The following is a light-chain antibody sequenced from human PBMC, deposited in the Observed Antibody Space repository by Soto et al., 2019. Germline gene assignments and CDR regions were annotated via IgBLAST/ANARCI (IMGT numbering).Light chain of an antibody. CDR3: QEYNNWPRT. J-gene: IGKJ1*01. V-gene: IGKV3-15*01. CDR2: GAS. CDR1: QSVSSN. Sequence: EIVMTQSPATLSVSPGERATLSCRASQSVSSNLAWYQQKPGQPPRLLIYGASTRATGIPARFSGSGSGTEFTLTISSLQSEDFAVDYCQEYNNWPRTFGQGTKVEIK.